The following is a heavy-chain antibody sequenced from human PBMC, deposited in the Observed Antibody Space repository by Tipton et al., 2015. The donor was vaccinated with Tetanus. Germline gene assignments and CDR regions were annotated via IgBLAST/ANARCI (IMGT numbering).Heavy chain of an antibody. D-gene: IGHD1-14*01. CDR3: ARDNNGDY. J-gene: IGHJ4*02. CDR1: GFTFSYYA. Sequence: RSLRLSCAASGFTFSYYAMHWVRQAPGKGLEWVAVISYDGSNKYYADSVKGRFTISRDNSKNTLYLQINSLRAEDTAVYYCARDNNGDYWGQGTLVTVSS. CDR2: ISYDGSNK. V-gene: IGHV3-30-3*01.